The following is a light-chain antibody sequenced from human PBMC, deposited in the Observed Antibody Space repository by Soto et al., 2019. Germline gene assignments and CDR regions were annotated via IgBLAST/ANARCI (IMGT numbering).Light chain of an antibody. CDR2: GTS. V-gene: IGKV3-20*01. CDR1: QRVSRN. Sequence: EIVMTQSPATLSVSPGERATLSCRASQRVSRNLAWYQQKPGQAPRLLIYGTSNRATGIPDRFSGSGSGTDFTLTFSRLEPEDFAVYYCEYYGTSITFGGGTKVDIK. J-gene: IGKJ4*01. CDR3: EYYGTSIT.